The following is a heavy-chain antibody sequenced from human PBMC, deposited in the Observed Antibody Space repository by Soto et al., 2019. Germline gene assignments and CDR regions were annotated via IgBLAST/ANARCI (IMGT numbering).Heavy chain of an antibody. V-gene: IGHV3-15*01. Sequence: GSLSLSCAASGFTFSNAWMSWVRQAPGKGLEWVGRIKSKTDGGTTDYAAPVKGRFTISRDDSKNTLYLQMNSLKTEDTAVYYCTTTTVTTGGYYYYGMDVWGQGTTVTVSS. CDR1: GFTFSNAW. CDR3: TTTTVTTGGYYYYGMDV. D-gene: IGHD4-4*01. J-gene: IGHJ6*02. CDR2: IKSKTDGGTT.